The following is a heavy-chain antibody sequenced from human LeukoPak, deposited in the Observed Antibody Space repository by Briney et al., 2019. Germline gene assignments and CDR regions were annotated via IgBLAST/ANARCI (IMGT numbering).Heavy chain of an antibody. V-gene: IGHV4-38-2*02. CDR2: IYHSGST. CDR1: GYSISSGYY. J-gene: IGHJ4*02. Sequence: SETLSLTCTVSGYSISSGYYWGWIRQPPGKGLEWIGSIYHSGSTYYNPSLKSRVTISVDTSKNQFSLKLSSVTAADTAVYYCARGFYDSSGYYMEIIDYWGQGTLVTVSS. CDR3: ARGFYDSSGYYMEIIDY. D-gene: IGHD3-22*01.